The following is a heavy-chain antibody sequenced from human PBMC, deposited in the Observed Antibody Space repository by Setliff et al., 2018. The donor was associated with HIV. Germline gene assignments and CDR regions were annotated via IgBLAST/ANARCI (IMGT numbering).Heavy chain of an antibody. CDR1: GFTFSSYW. CDR3: ARDRSARLSLDYYFDF. CDR2: ISSDGGNK. J-gene: IGHJ4*02. D-gene: IGHD6-6*01. V-gene: IGHV3-30*03. Sequence: PGGSLRLSCAASGFTFSSYWMHWVRQAPGKGLEWVAIISSDGGNKFYADSVKGRFTISRDNSKNTLSLQMNSLRAEDTAVYYCARDRSARLSLDYYFDFWGQGTLVTVSS.